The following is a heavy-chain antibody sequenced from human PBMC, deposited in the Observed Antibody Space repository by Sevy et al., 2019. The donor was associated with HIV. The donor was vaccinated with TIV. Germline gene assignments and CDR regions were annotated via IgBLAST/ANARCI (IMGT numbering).Heavy chain of an antibody. V-gene: IGHV3-21*01. CDR1: GFTFSNYN. D-gene: IGHD6-19*01. CDR3: ARGASSGWDYFDY. Sequence: GGSLRLSCAASGFTFSNYNINWVRQAPGKGLEWVSYISGLSNYIYYADSLGGRFTISRDNAKNSVYLQMNSLRTEDTAVYYCARGASSGWDYFDYWGQGTLSPSPQ. CDR2: ISGLSNYI. J-gene: IGHJ4*02.